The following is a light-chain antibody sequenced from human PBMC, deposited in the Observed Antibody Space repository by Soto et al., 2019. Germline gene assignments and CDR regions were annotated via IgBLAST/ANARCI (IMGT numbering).Light chain of an antibody. CDR2: GAS. CDR1: QSVSSK. V-gene: IGKV3-20*01. Sequence: EIVMTQSPATLSVSPVERATLSCRASQSVSSKLAWYQQKPGQAPRLLIYGASSRATGIPDRFSGSGSGTDFTLTISRLEPEDFAVYYCQQYGSSPRTFGQGTKVDIK. CDR3: QQYGSSPRT. J-gene: IGKJ1*01.